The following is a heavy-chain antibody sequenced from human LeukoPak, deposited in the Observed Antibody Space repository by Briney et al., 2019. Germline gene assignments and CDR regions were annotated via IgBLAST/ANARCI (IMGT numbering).Heavy chain of an antibody. CDR2: IYYSGST. CDR1: GGSISSGDYY. Sequence: SETLSLTCTVSGGSISSGDYYWSWIRQPPGKGLEWIGYIYYSGSTYYNPSLKSRVTISVDTSKNQFSLKLSSVTAADTAVYYCARVFEYYDFWSGYYRGGPQNAFDIWGQETMVTVSS. D-gene: IGHD3-3*01. V-gene: IGHV4-30-4*08. CDR3: ARVFEYYDFWSGYYRGGPQNAFDI. J-gene: IGHJ3*02.